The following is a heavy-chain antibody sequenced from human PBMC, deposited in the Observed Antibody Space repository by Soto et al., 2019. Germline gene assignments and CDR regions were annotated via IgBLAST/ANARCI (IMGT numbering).Heavy chain of an antibody. CDR3: AKKDGPGTTSANAY. J-gene: IGHJ4*02. CDR1: GFTFSSYA. Sequence: EVQLLESGGGLVQPGGSLRLSCAASGFTFSSYAMSWVRQAPGKGLEWVLAISGSGGSTYYADSVKGRFTISRDNSKNTLYLQMNSLRAEDTAVYYCAKKDGPGTTSANAYWGQGTLVTVSS. D-gene: IGHD1-7*01. CDR2: ISGSGGST. V-gene: IGHV3-23*01.